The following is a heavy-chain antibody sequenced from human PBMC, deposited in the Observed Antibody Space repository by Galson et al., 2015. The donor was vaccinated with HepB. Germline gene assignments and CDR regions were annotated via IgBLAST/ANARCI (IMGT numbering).Heavy chain of an antibody. CDR1: GYTFTSYY. J-gene: IGHJ5*02. CDR3: AMHYYGSGSYYNSGWFDP. CDR2: INPSGGST. D-gene: IGHD3-10*01. Sequence: SVKVSCKASGYTFTSYYMHWVRQAPGQGLEWMGIINPSGGSTSYAQKFQGRVTMTRDTSTSTVYMELSSLRSEDTAVYYCAMHYYGSGSYYNSGWFDPWGQGTLVTVSS. V-gene: IGHV1-46*01.